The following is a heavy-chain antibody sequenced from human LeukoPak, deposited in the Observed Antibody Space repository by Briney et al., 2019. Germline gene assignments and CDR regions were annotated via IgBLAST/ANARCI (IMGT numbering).Heavy chain of an antibody. CDR1: GYTFTGYY. J-gene: IGHJ4*02. CDR2: IIPILGIA. Sequence: SVKVSCKASGYTFTGYYMHWVRQAPGQGLEWMGRIIPILGIANYARKFQGRVTITADKSTSTAYMELSSLRSEDTAVYYCATAGHYDSSGYPLFDYWGQGTLVTVSS. D-gene: IGHD3-22*01. V-gene: IGHV1-69*02. CDR3: ATAGHYDSSGYPLFDY.